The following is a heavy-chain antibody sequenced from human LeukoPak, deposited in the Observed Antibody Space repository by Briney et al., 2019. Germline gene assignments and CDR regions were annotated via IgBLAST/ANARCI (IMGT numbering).Heavy chain of an antibody. CDR1: GGSISSSSYY. D-gene: IGHD4-23*01. CDR2: IYYSGST. V-gene: IGHV4-39*01. CDR3: ARGWQLSDYFDY. J-gene: IGHJ4*02. Sequence: SETLSLTCTVSGGSISSSSYYWGWTRQPPGKGLEWIGTIYYSGSTYQNSSLKSRVTISKDTSKNQFSLKLSFVTAADTAVYFCARGWQLSDYFDYWGQGTLVTVSS.